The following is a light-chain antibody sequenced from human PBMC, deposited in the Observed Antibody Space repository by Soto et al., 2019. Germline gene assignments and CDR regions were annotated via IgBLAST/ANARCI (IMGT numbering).Light chain of an antibody. CDR2: ANT. V-gene: IGLV1-40*01. J-gene: IGLJ2*01. CDR1: SSNIGAGYD. Sequence: QLVLTQPPSVSGAPGQRVTISCSGSSSNIGAGYDVHWYQHLPGTAPKLLIYANTNRPSGVPDRFSGSKSGTSASLAITGLQAEDEAHYYCQSYDTSLTGVVFGGGTKLTVL. CDR3: QSYDTSLTGVV.